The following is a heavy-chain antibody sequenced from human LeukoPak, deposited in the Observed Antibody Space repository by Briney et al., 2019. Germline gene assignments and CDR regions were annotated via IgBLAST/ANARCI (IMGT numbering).Heavy chain of an antibody. CDR1: GYTFTSYG. V-gene: IGHV1-18*01. Sequence: ASVKVSCKASGYTFTSYGISWVRQARGQGLEWMGWISAYNGNTNYAQKLQGRVTMTTDTSTSTAYMEPRSLRCDDTAVYSCARAGYSSRWFPSTGGDYWGQGTLVTVSS. D-gene: IGHD6-13*01. CDR3: ARAGYSSRWFPSTGGDY. J-gene: IGHJ4*02. CDR2: ISAYNGNT.